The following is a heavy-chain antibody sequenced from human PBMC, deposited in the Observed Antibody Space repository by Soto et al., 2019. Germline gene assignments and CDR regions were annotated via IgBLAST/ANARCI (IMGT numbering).Heavy chain of an antibody. D-gene: IGHD3-3*01. V-gene: IGHV4-59*01. CDR1: GVSISSNY. Sequence: SDTLSLTCLVSGVSISSNYWSWIRQPPGQGLKWIGYIHNTGDTNFNPSLKNRVIISVDTSKNQFSLRLSSVTAADTAVYYCARSYPNTIFGVVPSRGLDVWGQGNTVTGSS. CDR2: IHNTGDT. CDR3: ARSYPNTIFGVVPSRGLDV. J-gene: IGHJ6*02.